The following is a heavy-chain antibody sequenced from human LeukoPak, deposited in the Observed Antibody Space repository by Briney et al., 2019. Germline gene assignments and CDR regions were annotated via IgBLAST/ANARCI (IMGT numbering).Heavy chain of an antibody. CDR2: IRSEANSYAT. CDR3: TRPSVYGDPRGAFDP. V-gene: IGHV3-73*01. Sequence: GGSLKLSCAASGFTFSGSAMHWVRQASGKGLEWVGRIRSEANSYATAYAASVKGRFTISRDDSKNTAYLQMNSLETEDTAVYYCTRPSVYGDPRGAFDPWGQGTLVTVSS. CDR1: GFTFSGSA. J-gene: IGHJ5*02. D-gene: IGHD4-17*01.